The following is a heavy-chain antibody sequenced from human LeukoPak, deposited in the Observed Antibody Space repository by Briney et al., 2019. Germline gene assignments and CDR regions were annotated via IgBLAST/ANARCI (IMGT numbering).Heavy chain of an antibody. CDR3: AKDEGMAAESVGAFDI. Sequence: GGSLRLSCAASGFTFSSYAMSWVRQAPGKGLEWVSAISGSGGSTYYADSVKGRFTISRDNSKNTLYLQMNSLRAEDTAVYYCAKDEGMAAESVGAFDIWGQGTMVTVSS. CDR2: ISGSGGST. J-gene: IGHJ3*02. V-gene: IGHV3-23*01. D-gene: IGHD6-13*01. CDR1: GFTFSSYA.